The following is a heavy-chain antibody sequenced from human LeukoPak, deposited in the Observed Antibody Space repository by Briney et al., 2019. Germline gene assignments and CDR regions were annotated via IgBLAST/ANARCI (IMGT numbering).Heavy chain of an antibody. D-gene: IGHD6-19*01. V-gene: IGHV1-24*01. CDR2: FDPEDGET. CDR3: ATDYSLRGWAFDY. Sequence: VASVKVSCKASGYTLTELSMHWVRQAPGKGLEWMGGFDPEDGETICAQKFQGRVTMTEDTSTDTAYMELSSLRSEDTAVYYCATDYSLRGWAFDYWGQGTLVTVSS. J-gene: IGHJ4*02. CDR1: GYTLTELS.